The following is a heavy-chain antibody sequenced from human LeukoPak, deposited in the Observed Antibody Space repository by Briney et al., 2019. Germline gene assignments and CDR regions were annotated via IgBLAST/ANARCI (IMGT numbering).Heavy chain of an antibody. CDR2: IYHTGST. D-gene: IGHD7-27*01. V-gene: IGHV4-59*02. CDR1: GGSVSDYY. J-gene: IGHJ4*02. Sequence: PSETLSLTCTISGGSVSDYYWSWIRQSPGKGLEWIGYIYHTGSTSYSPSLKSRVTISADTSQNQFSRKLSSVTAADTAVYYCASRKLGNDYWGQGTLVTVSS. CDR3: ASRKLGNDY.